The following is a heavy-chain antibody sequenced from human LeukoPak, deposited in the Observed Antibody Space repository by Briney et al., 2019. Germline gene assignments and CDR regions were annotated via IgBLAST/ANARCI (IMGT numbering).Heavy chain of an antibody. V-gene: IGHV3-30*04. Sequence: GGSLRLPCAASGFTFSSYAMHWVRQAPGKGLEWVAVISYDGSNKYYADSVKGRFTISRDNSKNTLYLQMNSLRAEDTAVYYCARPLEYSSSSGLGYYYMDVWGKGTTVTVSS. J-gene: IGHJ6*03. D-gene: IGHD6-6*01. CDR1: GFTFSSYA. CDR2: ISYDGSNK. CDR3: ARPLEYSSSSGLGYYYMDV.